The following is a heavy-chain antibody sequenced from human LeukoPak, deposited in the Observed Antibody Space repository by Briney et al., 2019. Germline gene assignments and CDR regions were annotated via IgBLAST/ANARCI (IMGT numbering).Heavy chain of an antibody. CDR1: GFTFSSYE. Sequence: GGSLRLSCAASGFTFSSYEMNWVRQAPGKGLEYVSAISSNGGSTYYASSVKGRFTISRDNSKNTLYLQMNSLRAEDTAVYYCAKFFTGEYVRAFDVWGQGTMVTVSS. J-gene: IGHJ3*01. CDR3: AKFFTGEYVRAFDV. V-gene: IGHV3-64*01. CDR2: ISSNGGST. D-gene: IGHD3-10*02.